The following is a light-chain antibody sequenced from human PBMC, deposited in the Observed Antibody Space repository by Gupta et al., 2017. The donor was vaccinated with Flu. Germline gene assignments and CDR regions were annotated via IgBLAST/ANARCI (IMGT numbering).Light chain of an antibody. Sequence: QSALTQPASVSGSPGPSITIPCTGTSSDVGGYNYVSWYQQHPGKAPKLMIYEVSNRPAGVSNRFSGSKSGNTASLTISVRTEEDEADYYCSSYPSSSTLVFGGGTKLTVL. J-gene: IGLJ2*01. CDR2: EVS. V-gene: IGLV2-14*01. CDR1: SSDVGGYNY. CDR3: SSYPSSSTLV.